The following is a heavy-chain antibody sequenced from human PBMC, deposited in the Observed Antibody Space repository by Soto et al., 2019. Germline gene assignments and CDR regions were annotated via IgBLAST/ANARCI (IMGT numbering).Heavy chain of an antibody. J-gene: IGHJ4*02. V-gene: IGHV3-53*01. D-gene: IGHD5-18*01. Sequence: PGGSLRLSCAASGLTVSSNYMTWVRQAPGKGLEWVSVIYSGGTTYYADSVNGRFTISRDNSKNTLYLQMNSLRAEDTAVYYCARENTAMVLDHWGQGTLVTVSS. CDR1: GLTVSSNY. CDR2: IYSGGTT. CDR3: ARENTAMVLDH.